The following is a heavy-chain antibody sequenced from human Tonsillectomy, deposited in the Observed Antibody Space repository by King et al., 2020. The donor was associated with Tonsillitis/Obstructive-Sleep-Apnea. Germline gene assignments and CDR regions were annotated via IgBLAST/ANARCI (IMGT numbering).Heavy chain of an antibody. J-gene: IGHJ4*02. V-gene: IGHV4-4*02. D-gene: IGHD2-15*01. CDR1: GGSISSSNW. Sequence: VQLQESGPGLVKPSGTLSLTCAVSGGSISSSNWWSWVRQPPGKGLEWIGEIYHSGSTNYNPSLKSRVTISVDKSNNQFSLKLGSVTAADTAVYYCARNGYCSGGSCYDFDYWGQGTLVTVSS. CDR3: ARNGYCSGGSCYDFDY. CDR2: IYHSGST.